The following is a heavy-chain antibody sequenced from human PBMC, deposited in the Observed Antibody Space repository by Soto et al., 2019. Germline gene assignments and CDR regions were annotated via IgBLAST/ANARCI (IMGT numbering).Heavy chain of an antibody. J-gene: IGHJ3*02. D-gene: IGHD2-15*01. Sequence: EVQLLESGGGLVQPEGSLRLSCAASGFTFRNYAMSWVRQAPGKGPERVSGISGSGGSTSYADSVKGRFTISRDNSKNTLDLQMYSLRVDDTAVYYCARKGTVAASHDALDIWGQGTMVTVSS. CDR2: ISGSGGST. CDR3: ARKGTVAASHDALDI. CDR1: GFTFRNYA. V-gene: IGHV3-23*01.